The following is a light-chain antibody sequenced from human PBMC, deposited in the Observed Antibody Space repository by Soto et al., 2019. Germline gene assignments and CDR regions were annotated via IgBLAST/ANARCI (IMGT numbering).Light chain of an antibody. CDR3: GTWDNSLSVVV. Sequence: QSVFTQPPSVSAAPGQKVTISCSGSRSNIGTNHVSWYQPLPGTTPKLLIYDNTKRPSGIPDRFSGSKSGTSATLGITGLQTGDEADYYCGTWDNSLSVVVFGGGTKLTVL. V-gene: IGLV1-51*01. CDR2: DNT. J-gene: IGLJ2*01. CDR1: RSNIGTNH.